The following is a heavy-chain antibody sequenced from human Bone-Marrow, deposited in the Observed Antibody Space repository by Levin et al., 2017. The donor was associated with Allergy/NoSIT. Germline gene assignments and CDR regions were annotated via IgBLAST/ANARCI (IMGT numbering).Heavy chain of an antibody. J-gene: IGHJ4*02. CDR2: ISGSGGST. D-gene: IGHD3-9*01. V-gene: IGHV3-23*01. Sequence: GESLKISCGASGFTFDTFTMSWVRQGPGRGLEWLADISGSGGSTYYADSVKGRFSISRDNSKNIVYLQMNSLRGEDTAVYSCAKNLGADEGDDILTGLFDYWGQGTLVTVSS. CDR3: AKNLGADEGDDILTGLFDY. CDR1: GFTFDTFT.